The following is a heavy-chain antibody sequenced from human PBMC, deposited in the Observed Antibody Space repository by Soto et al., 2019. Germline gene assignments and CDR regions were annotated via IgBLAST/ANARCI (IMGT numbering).Heavy chain of an antibody. J-gene: IGHJ4*02. CDR1: GGSISSYY. Sequence: SETLSLTCTVSGGSISSYYWSWIRQPPGKGLEWIGYIYYSGSTNYNPSLKSRVTISVDTSKNQFSLKLSSVTAADTAVYYCARLGLYGYYDSSGYYFDYWDQGTLVTVSS. V-gene: IGHV4-59*08. CDR2: IYYSGST. D-gene: IGHD3-22*01. CDR3: ARLGLYGYYDSSGYYFDY.